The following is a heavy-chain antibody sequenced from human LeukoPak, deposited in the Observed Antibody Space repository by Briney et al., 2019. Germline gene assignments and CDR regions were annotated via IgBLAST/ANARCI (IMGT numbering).Heavy chain of an antibody. CDR2: IKSKTDGGTT. Sequence: GGSLRLSCAASGFTFSNAWMSWVRQAPGKGREWVGRIKSKTDGGTTDYAAPVKGRFTISRDDSKNTLYLQMNSLKTEDTAVYYCTTFYYYDSSGYLTSDYFDYWGQGTLVTVSS. D-gene: IGHD3-22*01. J-gene: IGHJ4*02. V-gene: IGHV3-15*01. CDR3: TTFYYYDSSGYLTSDYFDY. CDR1: GFTFSNAW.